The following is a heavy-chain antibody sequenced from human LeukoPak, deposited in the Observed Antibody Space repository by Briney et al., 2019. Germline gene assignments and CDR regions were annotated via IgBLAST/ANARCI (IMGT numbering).Heavy chain of an antibody. J-gene: IGHJ4*02. V-gene: IGHV4-31*03. CDR2: IYYSGST. CDR1: GGSISSGGYY. D-gene: IGHD3-10*01. Sequence: SETLSLTCTVSGGSISSGGYYWSWIRQHPGKGLEWIRYIYYSGSTYYNPSLKSRVTISVDTSKNQFSPKLSSVTAADTAVYYCASEPYYYGSGSPAPIDYWGQGTLVTVSS. CDR3: ASEPYYYGSGSPAPIDY.